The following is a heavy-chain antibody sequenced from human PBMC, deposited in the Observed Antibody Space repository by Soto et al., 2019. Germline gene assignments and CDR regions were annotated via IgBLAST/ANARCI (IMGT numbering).Heavy chain of an antibody. Sequence: ASVKVSCKTSGYIFTNYVMHWVRQAPGQRLEWMGWINAGNGNTKYSQRFQDRVTITRDTSARTAYMELSSLRSEDTALYYCARDLGYYYDSSGHLTLGYWGQGTLVPVSS. CDR1: GYIFTNYV. CDR3: ARDLGYYYDSSGHLTLGY. V-gene: IGHV1-3*01. CDR2: INAGNGNT. J-gene: IGHJ4*02. D-gene: IGHD3-22*01.